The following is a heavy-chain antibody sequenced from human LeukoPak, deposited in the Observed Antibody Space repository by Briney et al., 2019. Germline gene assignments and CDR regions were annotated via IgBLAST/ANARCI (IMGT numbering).Heavy chain of an antibody. CDR3: ATLPGGGLPPDC. CDR1: GFTFSSCT. Sequence: GGSLRPSCAASGFTFSSCTMNWIRQAPGKGLEWVSGISDSGDRTHYADSVKGRFTVSRDNSKNTLYLQMNSLRAEDTAVYYCATLPGGGLPPDCWGQGTLVTVSS. V-gene: IGHV3-23*01. J-gene: IGHJ4*02. D-gene: IGHD3-10*01. CDR2: ISDSGDRT.